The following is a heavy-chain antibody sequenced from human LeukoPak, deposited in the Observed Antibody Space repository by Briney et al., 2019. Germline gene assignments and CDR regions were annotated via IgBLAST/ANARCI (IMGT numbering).Heavy chain of an antibody. D-gene: IGHD3-22*01. Sequence: GASVRVSCRASGYTFTGYYMHWVRQAPGQGLEWMGWINPNSGGTNYAQKFHGRVTMTRDTSISTAYMELSRLRSDDTAVYYCARDWVANGSSGLFDYWGQGTLVTVSS. CDR3: ARDWVANGSSGLFDY. J-gene: IGHJ4*02. CDR1: GYTFTGYY. V-gene: IGHV1-2*02. CDR2: INPNSGGT.